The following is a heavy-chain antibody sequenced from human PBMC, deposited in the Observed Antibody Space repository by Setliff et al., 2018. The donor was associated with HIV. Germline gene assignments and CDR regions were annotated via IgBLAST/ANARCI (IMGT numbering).Heavy chain of an antibody. D-gene: IGHD3-10*01. CDR3: GSTGRKPYFGSRNEYYFDY. V-gene: IGHV4-4*02. CDR1: GDSISSTSW. CDR2: IYHSGNT. Sequence: SETLSLTCAVSGDSISSTSWWSWVRQSPGKGLEWIGQIYHSGNTNYNPSFKNRVTISLDKSKNEFSLTLTSVTAADTAVYYCGSTGRKPYFGSRNEYYFDYWGQGALVTVSS. J-gene: IGHJ4*02.